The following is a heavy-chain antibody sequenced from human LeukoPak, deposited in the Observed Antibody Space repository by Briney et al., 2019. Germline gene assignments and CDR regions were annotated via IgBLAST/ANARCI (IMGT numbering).Heavy chain of an antibody. CDR1: GGSISSYY. D-gene: IGHD2-2*01. Sequence: SETLSLTCTASGGSISSYYWSWIRQPPGKGLEWIGYIYYSGSTNYNPSLKSRVTISVDTSKNQFSLKLSSVTAADTAVYYCARAAVPYYFDYWGQGTLVTVSS. V-gene: IGHV4-59*01. CDR3: ARAAVPYYFDY. CDR2: IYYSGST. J-gene: IGHJ4*02.